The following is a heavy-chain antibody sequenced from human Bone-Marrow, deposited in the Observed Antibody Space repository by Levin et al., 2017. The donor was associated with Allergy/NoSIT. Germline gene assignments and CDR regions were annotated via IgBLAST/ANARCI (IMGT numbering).Heavy chain of an antibody. CDR1: GDSISSYY. D-gene: IGHD4-17*01. J-gene: IGHJ6*03. CDR3: ARHFAMRLRSGYYYYMDV. Sequence: SETLSLTCTVSGDSISSYYWSWIRQPPGKGLEWIAYIHNSGSTNYNPSLKSRVTISVDTSKNQFSLKVSSVTAADTAVYYCARHFAMRLRSGYYYYMDVWGKGTTVTVSS. V-gene: IGHV4-59*08. CDR2: IHNSGST.